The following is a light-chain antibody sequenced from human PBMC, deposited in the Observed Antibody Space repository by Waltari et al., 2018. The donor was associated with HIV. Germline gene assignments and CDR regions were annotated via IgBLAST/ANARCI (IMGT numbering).Light chain of an antibody. J-gene: IGKJ4*01. V-gene: IGKV3-15*01. CDR2: GAS. CDR1: QSVGGK. Sequence: EIVMTQSPATLSVSPGAKTSPSCRASQSVGGKLAWYQQKPGQAPRLLIYGASPRATGIPARFSGSGSGTEFTLTISSLQSEDSGVYYCQQYNNWPPVTFGGGTKVEIK. CDR3: QQYNNWPPVT.